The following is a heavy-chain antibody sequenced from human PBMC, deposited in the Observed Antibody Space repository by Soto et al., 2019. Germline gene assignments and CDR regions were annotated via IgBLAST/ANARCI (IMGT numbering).Heavy chain of an antibody. CDR2: ISSSGSTI. CDR1: AFTFSSYE. J-gene: IGHJ6*02. V-gene: IGHV3-48*03. D-gene: IGHD2-21*01. Sequence: PGGSLRLSCAASAFTFSSYEMNWVRQAPGKGLEWVSYISSSGSTIYYADSVKGRFTISRDNAKNSLYLQMNSLRAEDTAVYYCARRSVMLHYYGMDVWGQGTKVTVSS. CDR3: ARRSVMLHYYGMDV.